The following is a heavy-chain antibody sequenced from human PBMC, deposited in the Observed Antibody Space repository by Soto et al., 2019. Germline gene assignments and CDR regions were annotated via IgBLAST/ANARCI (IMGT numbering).Heavy chain of an antibody. V-gene: IGHV3-30*18. Sequence: PGGSLRLSCAGSGFTFSSYGMHWVRQAQGKGLEWVTAISYDGSNKYYADSVKGRFTISRDNSKNTLYLQMNSLRAEDTAVYYCAKDILTPIYYDSSGYSLGFDPWGQGTLVTVSS. CDR2: ISYDGSNK. J-gene: IGHJ5*02. D-gene: IGHD3-22*01. CDR3: AKDILTPIYYDSSGYSLGFDP. CDR1: GFTFSSYG.